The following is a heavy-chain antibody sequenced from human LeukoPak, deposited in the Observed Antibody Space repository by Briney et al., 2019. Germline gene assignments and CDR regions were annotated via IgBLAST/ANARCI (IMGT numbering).Heavy chain of an antibody. CDR3: ARGRLEIVVVVAATRGYYYYYYMDV. D-gene: IGHD2-15*01. J-gene: IGHJ6*03. V-gene: IGHV4-34*01. CDR1: GGSFSGYY. Sequence: SETLSLTCAVYGGSFSGYYWSWIRQPPGKGLEWIGEINHSGSTNYNPSLKSRVTISVDKSKNQFSLKLSSVTAADTAVYYCARGRLEIVVVVAATRGYYYYYYMDVWGKGTTVTVSS. CDR2: INHSGST.